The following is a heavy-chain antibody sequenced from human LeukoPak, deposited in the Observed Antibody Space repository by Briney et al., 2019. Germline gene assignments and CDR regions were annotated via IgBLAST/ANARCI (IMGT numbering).Heavy chain of an antibody. CDR3: ARAWWGEGHFAW. J-gene: IGHJ4*02. CDR2: ISSSGSTI. D-gene: IGHD2-8*02. CDR1: GFTFSSYE. V-gene: IGHV3-48*03. Sequence: GGSLRLSCAASGFTFSSYEMNWVRQAPGKGLEWVSYISSSGSTIYYADSIRGRFTISRDNAKNSLYLQMNSLRAEDTAVCYCARAWWGEGHFAWWGQGTLVAVSS.